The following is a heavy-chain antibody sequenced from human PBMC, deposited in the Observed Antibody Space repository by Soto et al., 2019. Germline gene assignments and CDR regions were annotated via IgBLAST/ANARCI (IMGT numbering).Heavy chain of an antibody. J-gene: IGHJ5*02. V-gene: IGHV4-34*01. D-gene: IGHD1-26*01. CDR2: INHSGST. CDR3: DRGDKGGVLYWFDP. Sequence: SETLSLTCAVYGGSFSGYYWSWIRQPPGKGLEWIGEINHSGSTNYNPSLKSRVTISVDTSKNQFSLKLSSVTAADTAVYYCDRGDKGGVLYWFDPWGQGTLVTVSS. CDR1: GGSFSGYY.